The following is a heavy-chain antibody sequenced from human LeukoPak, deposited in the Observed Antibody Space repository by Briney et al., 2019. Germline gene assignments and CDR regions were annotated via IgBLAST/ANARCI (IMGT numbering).Heavy chain of an antibody. V-gene: IGHV3-7*01. CDR2: IKQDGSEK. CDR1: GFTFSSYW. D-gene: IGHD1-26*01. CDR3: ARVGIDWDLYYYYYMDV. Sequence: GGSLRLSCAASGFTFSSYWMSWVRQAPGKGLEWVANIKQDGSEKYYVDSVKGRFTISRDNAKNSLYLQMNSLRAEDTAVYYCARVGIDWDLYYYYYMDVWGKGTTVTISS. J-gene: IGHJ6*03.